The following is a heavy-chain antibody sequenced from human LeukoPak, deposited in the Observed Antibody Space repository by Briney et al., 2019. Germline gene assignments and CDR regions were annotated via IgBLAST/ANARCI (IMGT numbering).Heavy chain of an antibody. CDR3: ADPPSDF. CDR2: INQDGREK. Sequence: GGSLRLSCATSGFNFNTKWMAGVRQAPGKGREWVANINQDGREKYHGGSVKGRFIISRDTAKRSLFLEMSSLSAEATAVYYCADPPSDFWGQGTLVAVSS. J-gene: IGHJ4*02. CDR1: GFNFNTKW. V-gene: IGHV3-7*01.